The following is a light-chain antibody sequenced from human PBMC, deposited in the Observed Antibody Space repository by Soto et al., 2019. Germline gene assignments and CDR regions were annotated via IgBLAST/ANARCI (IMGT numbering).Light chain of an antibody. CDR2: GAS. J-gene: IGKJ1*01. CDR1: QSVRSSY. CDR3: QQYGSIRT. Sequence: EIVLTQSPGTLSLSPGERATLSCRASQSVRSSYLAWYQQKPGQAPRLLIYGASIRATGTPDRFGGSGSGTDFTLTISRLEPEDFAVYFCQQYGSIRTFGQGTKV. V-gene: IGKV3-20*01.